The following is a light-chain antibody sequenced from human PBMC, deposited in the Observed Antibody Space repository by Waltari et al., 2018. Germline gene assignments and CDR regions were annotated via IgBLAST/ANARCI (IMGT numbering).Light chain of an antibody. V-gene: IGKV3-15*01. CDR1: QSVSSN. J-gene: IGKJ1*01. CDR3: QQYNNWPLWT. CDR2: GAS. Sequence: EIVMTQSPATLSVSPGERATLSCRASQSVSSNLAWYQQKPGQAPRPLIYGASTRATGIPARFSGSGSGTEFTLTISGMQSEDFAVYYCQQYNNWPLWTFGQGTKVEIK.